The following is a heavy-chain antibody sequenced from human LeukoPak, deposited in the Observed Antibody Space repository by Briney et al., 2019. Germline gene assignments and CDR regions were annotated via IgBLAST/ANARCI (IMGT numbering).Heavy chain of an antibody. CDR3: ARGTEMATRSDYFDY. J-gene: IGHJ4*02. Sequence: SETLSLTCAVYGGSFSGYYWSWIRQPPGKGLEWIGEIDHSGSTNYNPSLKSRVTISVDTSKNQFSLKLSSVTAADTAVYYCARGTEMATRSDYFDYWGRGTLVTVSS. V-gene: IGHV4-34*01. D-gene: IGHD5-12*01. CDR2: IDHSGST. CDR1: GGSFSGYY.